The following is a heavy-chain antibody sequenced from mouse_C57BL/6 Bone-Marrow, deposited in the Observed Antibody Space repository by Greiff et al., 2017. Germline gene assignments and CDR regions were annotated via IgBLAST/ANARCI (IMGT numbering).Heavy chain of an antibody. CDR1: GFTFSSYA. CDR2: ISDGGSYT. V-gene: IGHV5-4*01. D-gene: IGHD2-2*01. J-gene: IGHJ2*01. Sequence: EVHLVESGGGLVKPGGSLKLSCAASGFTFSSYAMSWVRQTPEKRLEWVATISDGGSYTYYPDNVKGRFPISRDNAKNNLYLQMSHLKSEDTAMYYCAREAYGYDDFDYWGQGTTLTVSS. CDR3: AREAYGYDDFDY.